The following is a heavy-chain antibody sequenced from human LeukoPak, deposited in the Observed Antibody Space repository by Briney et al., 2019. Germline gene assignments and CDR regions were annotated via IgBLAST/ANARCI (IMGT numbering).Heavy chain of an antibody. CDR1: GYTFTTYG. CDR2: TTTYSGNT. CDR3: ATPLIGQGVSLGY. D-gene: IGHD3-16*01. V-gene: IGHV1-18*01. Sequence: ASVTVSFKSSGYTFTTYGISWVRQPPGQGLERMGWTTTYSGNTYYAQKLQGRVTMTTDTSTTTAYMELRSLRSDDTAVYYCATPLIGQGVSLGYWGQGTLVTVSS. J-gene: IGHJ4*02.